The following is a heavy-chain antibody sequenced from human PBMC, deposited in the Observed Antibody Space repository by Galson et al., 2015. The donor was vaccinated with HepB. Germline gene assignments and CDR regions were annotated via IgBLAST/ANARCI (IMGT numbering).Heavy chain of an antibody. D-gene: IGHD2-2*01. CDR3: ARVVPAAMRGKVLPYNWFDP. J-gene: IGHJ5*02. Sequence: SGYTFTGYYMHWVRQAPGQGPEWMGWINPNSGGTNYAQKFQGRVTMTRDTSISTAYMELSRLRSDDTAVYYCARVVPAAMRGKVLPYNWFDPWGQGTLVTVSS. V-gene: IGHV1-2*02. CDR1: GYTFTGYY. CDR2: INPNSGGT.